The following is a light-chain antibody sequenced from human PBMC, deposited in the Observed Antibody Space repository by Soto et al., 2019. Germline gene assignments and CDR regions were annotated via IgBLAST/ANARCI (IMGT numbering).Light chain of an antibody. V-gene: IGKV1-5*03. CDR2: KAS. J-gene: IGKJ1*01. CDR1: QSISNW. CDR3: QRYDSFRT. Sequence: DIQMTQSPSTLSASVGDRVTITRRASQSISNWLAWYQQKPGKVPKLLIYKASTLESGVPSRFSGSASGTEFTLTISSLQPDDFATYYCQRYDSFRTFGQGTTVEIK.